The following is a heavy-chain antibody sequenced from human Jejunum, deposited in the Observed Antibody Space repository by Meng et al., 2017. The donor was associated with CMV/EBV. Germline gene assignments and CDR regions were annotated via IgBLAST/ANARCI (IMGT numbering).Heavy chain of an antibody. D-gene: IGHD6-6*01. CDR1: GGSTSSYS. CDR2: VYYSGGT. Sequence: CTVCGGSTSSYSCKWIRQPPGKGLEWIGDVYYSGGTNYNPSLKSRVTISVDTSKNQFSLKLSSVTAADTAVYYCARAYSSSCRVDYWGQGTLVTVSS. CDR3: ARAYSSSCRVDY. V-gene: IGHV4-59*01. J-gene: IGHJ4*02.